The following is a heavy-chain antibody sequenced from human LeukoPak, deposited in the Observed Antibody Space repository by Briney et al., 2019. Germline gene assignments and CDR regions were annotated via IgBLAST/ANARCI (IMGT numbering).Heavy chain of an antibody. J-gene: IGHJ4*02. Sequence: GGSLRLSCAASGFTFSSYAMSWVRQAPGKGLEWVSAISGSGGSTYYADSVKGRFTISRDNSKNTLYLQMNSLRAEDTAVYYCAKDSWYSGSYYYFDYWGQGALVTVPS. D-gene: IGHD1-26*01. CDR1: GFTFSSYA. CDR2: ISGSGGST. CDR3: AKDSWYSGSYYYFDY. V-gene: IGHV3-23*01.